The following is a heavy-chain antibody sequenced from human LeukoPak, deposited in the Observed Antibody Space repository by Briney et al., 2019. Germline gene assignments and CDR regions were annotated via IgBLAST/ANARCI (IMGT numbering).Heavy chain of an antibody. Sequence: GESLKISCKASGYSFTTNWSGWVRQMPGQGLEWMGIIFPGDSDTRYSPSFQGQVTISADKSISTAYLQWRSLKASDTAIYYCANSSYRGAIAAAGVDYWGQGTLVTVSS. V-gene: IGHV5-51*01. CDR3: ANSSYRGAIAAAGVDY. CDR2: IFPGDSDT. D-gene: IGHD6-13*01. CDR1: GYSFTTNW. J-gene: IGHJ4*02.